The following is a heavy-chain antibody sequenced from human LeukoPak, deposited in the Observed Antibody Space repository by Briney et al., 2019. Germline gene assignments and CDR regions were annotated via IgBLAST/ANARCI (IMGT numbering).Heavy chain of an antibody. Sequence: PGGSLRLSCAASGTYWMHWVRQAPGKGLVWVSHINSDGSWTGYADSVKGRFTISKDNVKNTVSLQMNNLRAEDAAVYYCVTFYETYWGRGTLVTVSS. D-gene: IGHD2/OR15-2a*01. J-gene: IGHJ4*02. CDR1: GTYW. CDR3: VTFYETY. V-gene: IGHV3-74*01. CDR2: INSDGSWT.